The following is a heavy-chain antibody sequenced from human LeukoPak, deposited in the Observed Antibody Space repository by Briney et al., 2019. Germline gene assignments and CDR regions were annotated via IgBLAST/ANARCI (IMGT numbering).Heavy chain of an antibody. J-gene: IGHJ5*02. CDR3: ARHAYSSSLTWFDP. D-gene: IGHD6-6*01. CDR2: IYYSGSP. CDR1: GGSISSSSYY. Sequence: SETLSLTCTVSGGSISSSSYYWGWIRQPPGKGLEWIGSIYYSGSPYYNPSLKSRVTISVDTSKSRFSLKLSSVTAADTAVYYCARHAYSSSLTWFDPWGQGTLVTVSS. V-gene: IGHV4-39*07.